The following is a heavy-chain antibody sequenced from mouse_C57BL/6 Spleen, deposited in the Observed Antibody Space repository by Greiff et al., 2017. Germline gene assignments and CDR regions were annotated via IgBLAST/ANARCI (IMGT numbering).Heavy chain of an antibody. CDR3: ARPGPFSV. CDR2: ISPSGSYT. Sequence: LQQPGAELVMPGASVKLSCKASGYTFTSYWMPWVKQRPGQGLEWIGEISPSGSYTNYNEKFKGKSTLTVDKSSSTAYMQLSSLTSEDSAVYYCARPGPFSVWGKGTTLTVSS. V-gene: IGHV1-69*01. J-gene: IGHJ2*01. D-gene: IGHD3-1*01. CDR1: GYTFTSYW.